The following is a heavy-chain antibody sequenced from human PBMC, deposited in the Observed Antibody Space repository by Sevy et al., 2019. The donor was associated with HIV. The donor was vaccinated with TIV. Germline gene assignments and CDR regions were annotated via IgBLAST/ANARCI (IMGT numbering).Heavy chain of an antibody. CDR1: GYTLTELS. CDR2: FDPEDGET. Sequence: ASVKVSCKVSGYTLTELSMHWVRQAPGKGLEWMGGFDPEDGETIYAQKFQGRVTMTEDTSTDTAYMELSSLRSEDTAVYYCATGDPRAADYDSRMPVFVAFDIWGQGTMVTVSS. J-gene: IGHJ3*02. D-gene: IGHD3-22*01. V-gene: IGHV1-24*01. CDR3: ATGDPRAADYDSRMPVFVAFDI.